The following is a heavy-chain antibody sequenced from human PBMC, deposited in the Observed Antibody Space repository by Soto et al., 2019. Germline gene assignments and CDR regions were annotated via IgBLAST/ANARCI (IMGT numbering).Heavy chain of an antibody. CDR1: GGTFSSYA. CDR2: IIPIFGTA. J-gene: IGHJ6*02. D-gene: IGHD3-3*01. CDR3: ARGPDRLYYDFWSGYYKDYYYGMDV. Sequence: SVKVSCKASGGTFSSYAISWVRQAPGQGLEWMGGIIPIFGTANYAQKFQGRVTITADKSTSTAYMELSSLRSEDTAVYYCARGPDRLYYDFWSGYYKDYYYGMDVWGQRPTFTVSS. V-gene: IGHV1-69*06.